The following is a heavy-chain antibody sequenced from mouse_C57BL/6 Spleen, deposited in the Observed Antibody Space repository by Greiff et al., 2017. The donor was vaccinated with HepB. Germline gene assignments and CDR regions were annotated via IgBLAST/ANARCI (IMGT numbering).Heavy chain of an antibody. Sequence: EVQRVESGGGLVKPGGSLKLSCAASGFTFSSYAMSWVRQTPEKRLEWVATISDGGSYTYYPDNVKGRFTISRDNAKNNLYLQMSHLKSEDTAMYYCARDQDYYGSRGFAYWGQGTLVTVSA. CDR2: ISDGGSYT. D-gene: IGHD1-1*01. CDR3: ARDQDYYGSRGFAY. J-gene: IGHJ3*01. V-gene: IGHV5-4*01. CDR1: GFTFSSYA.